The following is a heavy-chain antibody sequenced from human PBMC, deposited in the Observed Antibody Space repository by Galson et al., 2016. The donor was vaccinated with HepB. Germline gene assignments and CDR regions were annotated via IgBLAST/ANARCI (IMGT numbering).Heavy chain of an antibody. CDR2: IYPGDSDT. CDR3: ARQVGATGYLDL. J-gene: IGHJ4*02. Sequence: QSGAEVKKPGESLKISCKGSGSILSNYWVAWVRQMPGKGLEWMGMIYPGDSDTRYSPSFQGQVTISADKSINTAYLQWSSPKASDTAVYYCARQVGATGYLDLWGQGTLVTVSS. V-gene: IGHV5-51*01. D-gene: IGHD1-26*01. CDR1: GSILSNYW.